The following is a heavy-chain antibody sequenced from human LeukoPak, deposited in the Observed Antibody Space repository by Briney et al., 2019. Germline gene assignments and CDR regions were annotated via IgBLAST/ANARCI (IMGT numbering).Heavy chain of an antibody. CDR2: INTNAGNP. D-gene: IGHD1-26*01. CDR3: ARGEGLLGY. CDR1: GYTFTNYA. J-gene: IGHJ4*02. V-gene: IGHV7-4-1*02. Sequence: ASVTVSCKASGYTFTNYAINWVRQAPGQGLEWMGWINTNAGNPTYAQGFTGRFVFSLDTSVSTAYLQISSLKAEDTAVYYCARGEGLLGYWGQGTLVTVST.